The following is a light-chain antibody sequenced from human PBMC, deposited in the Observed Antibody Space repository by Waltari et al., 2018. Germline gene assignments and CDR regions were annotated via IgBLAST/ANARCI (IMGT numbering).Light chain of an antibody. J-gene: IGKJ1*01. CDR3: QQSGSSRT. V-gene: IGKV3-20*01. CDR2: GTS. Sequence: EIVLTQSPGTLSLSPGERATLSCRASQSVRSSYLAWYQQRPGQAPRLLIYGTSSRATGIPDRFSGSGSGTEFTLTISRLEPEDFAVYFCQQSGSSRTFGQGTKVEIK. CDR1: QSVRSSY.